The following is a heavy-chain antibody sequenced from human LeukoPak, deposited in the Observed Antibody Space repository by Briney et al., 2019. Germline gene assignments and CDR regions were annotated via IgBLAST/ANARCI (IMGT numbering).Heavy chain of an antibody. D-gene: IGHD4-17*01. J-gene: IGHJ4*02. Sequence: PGESLRLSCAASGFTFSGHEMNWVRQAPGKGLEWLSYISTTGGTIYYADSVKGRFTISRDNAKNSLYLQMNSLRAEDTAVYYCARADPYGDSTPDYWGQGTPVTVSS. CDR1: GFTFSGHE. CDR3: ARADPYGDSTPDY. V-gene: IGHV3-48*03. CDR2: ISTTGGTI.